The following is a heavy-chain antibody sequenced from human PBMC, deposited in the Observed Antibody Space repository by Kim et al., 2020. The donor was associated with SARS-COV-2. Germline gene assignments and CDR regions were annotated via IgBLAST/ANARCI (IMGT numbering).Heavy chain of an antibody. J-gene: IGHJ5*02. CDR1: GGSFSGYY. CDR3: ARGPVRRTQYYGSGSYYPP. Sequence: SETLSLTCAVYGGSFSGYYWSWIRQPPGKGLEWIGEINHSGSTNYNPSLKSRVTISVDTSKNQFSLKLSSVTAADTAVYYCARGPVRRTQYYGSGSYYPPWGQGTLVTVSS. V-gene: IGHV4-34*01. D-gene: IGHD3-10*01. CDR2: INHSGST.